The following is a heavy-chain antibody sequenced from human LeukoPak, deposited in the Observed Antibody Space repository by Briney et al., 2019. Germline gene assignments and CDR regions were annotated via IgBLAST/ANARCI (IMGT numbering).Heavy chain of an antibody. CDR1: VGAFSGDY. CDR2: IYYSVST. V-gene: IGHV4-34*01. CDR3: AKSGGYGLIDY. D-gene: IGHD1-26*01. Sequence: SETLSLTCAVYVGAFSGDYCSWIRQPPGKGLEWIGNIYYSVSTYYNASLQSRVTISIDTSKNQFSLRLNSVTAADTAMYYCAKSGGYGLIDYXGKGTLVTVS. J-gene: IGHJ4*02.